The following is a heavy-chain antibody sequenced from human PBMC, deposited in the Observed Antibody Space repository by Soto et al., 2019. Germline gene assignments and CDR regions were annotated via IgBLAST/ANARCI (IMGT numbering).Heavy chain of an antibody. V-gene: IGHV3-30*18. Sequence: PWGSLRLSCAASGFTFISYGIHLCRQSPCKGLEWVAVISYDGSNKYYADSVKGRFTISRDNSKNTLYLQMNSLRAEDTAVYYCAKDPNSGSYLGYYYYGMDVWGQGTTVTVSS. CDR2: ISYDGSNK. CDR1: GFTFISYG. J-gene: IGHJ6*02. CDR3: AKDPNSGSYLGYYYYGMDV. D-gene: IGHD1-26*01.